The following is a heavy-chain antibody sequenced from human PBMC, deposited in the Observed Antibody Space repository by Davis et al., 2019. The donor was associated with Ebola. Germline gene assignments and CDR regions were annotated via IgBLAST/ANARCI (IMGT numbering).Heavy chain of an antibody. Sequence: GGSLRLSCAASGFTFSSYSMNWVRQAPGKGLEWVSSISSSSSYIYYADSVKGRFTISRDNAKNSLYLQMNSLRAEGTAVYYCARAGSGSYRHFDYWGQGTLVTVSS. CDR3: ARAGSGSYRHFDY. V-gene: IGHV3-21*01. CDR2: ISSSSSYI. D-gene: IGHD1-26*01. CDR1: GFTFSSYS. J-gene: IGHJ4*02.